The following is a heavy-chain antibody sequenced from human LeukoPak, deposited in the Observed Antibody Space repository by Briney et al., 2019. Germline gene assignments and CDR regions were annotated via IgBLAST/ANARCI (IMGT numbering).Heavy chain of an antibody. V-gene: IGHV1-2*02. J-gene: IGHJ3*02. CDR3: ARGGWYCSSTSCPGDAFDI. CDR2: INPNSGGT. CDR1: GYTFTSYG. D-gene: IGHD2-2*01. Sequence: ASVKVSCKASGYTFTSYGISWVRQAPGQGLEWMGWINPNSGGTNYAQKFQGRVTMTRDTSISTAYMELSRLRSDDTAVYYCARGGWYCSSTSCPGDAFDIWGQGTMVTVSS.